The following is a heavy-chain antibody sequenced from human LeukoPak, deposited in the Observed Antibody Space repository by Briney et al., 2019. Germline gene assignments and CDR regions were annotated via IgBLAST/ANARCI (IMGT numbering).Heavy chain of an antibody. Sequence: PGGSLRLSCAASGFTFSSYGMNWVRQAPGKGLEWVSAISGSGGSTYYADSVKGRFTISRDNSKNTLYLQTNSLRAEDTAVYYCAKEGSSSWYPLWGQGTLVTVSS. CDR3: AKEGSSSWYPL. V-gene: IGHV3-23*01. CDR1: GFTFSSYG. D-gene: IGHD6-13*01. J-gene: IGHJ4*02. CDR2: ISGSGGST.